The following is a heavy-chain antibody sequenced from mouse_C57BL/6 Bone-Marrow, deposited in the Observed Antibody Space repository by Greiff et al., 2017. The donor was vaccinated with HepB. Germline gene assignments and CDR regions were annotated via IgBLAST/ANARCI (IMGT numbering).Heavy chain of an antibody. D-gene: IGHD2-3*01. V-gene: IGHV5-4*01. CDR2: ISDGGSYT. CDR1: GFTFSSYA. CDR3: ARDGEGYYAWFAY. J-gene: IGHJ3*01. Sequence: DVHLVESGGGLVKPGGSLQLSCAASGFTFSSYAMSWVRQTPEKRLEWVATISDGGSYTYYPDNVKGRFTISRDNAKNNLYLQMSHLKSEDTAMYYCARDGEGYYAWFAYWCQGTLVTVSA.